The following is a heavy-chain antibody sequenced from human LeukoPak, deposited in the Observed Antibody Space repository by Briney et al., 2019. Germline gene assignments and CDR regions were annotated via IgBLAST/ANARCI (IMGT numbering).Heavy chain of an antibody. CDR3: ARGGSYGYDYYYYMDV. CDR1: GGSISSSSYY. Sequence: SETLSLTCTVSGGSISSSSYYWGWIRQPPGKGLEWIGSIYYSGSTYYNPSLKSRVTISVDTSKNQFSLKLSSVTAADTAVYYCARGGSYGYDYYYYMDVWGKGTTVTISS. V-gene: IGHV4-39*01. D-gene: IGHD5-18*01. J-gene: IGHJ6*03. CDR2: IYYSGST.